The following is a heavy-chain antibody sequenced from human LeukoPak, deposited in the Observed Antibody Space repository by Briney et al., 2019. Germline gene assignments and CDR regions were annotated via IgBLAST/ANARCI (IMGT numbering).Heavy chain of an antibody. CDR2: INPSGGST. J-gene: IGHJ4*02. D-gene: IGHD3-3*01. V-gene: IGHV1-46*01. Sequence: ASVKVSCKASGYTFTSYYMHWVRQAPGQGLEWMGIINPSGGSTSYAQKFQGRVIMTRDTSTSPVYMELSSLRSEDTAVYYCARDEWRMDCFDYWGQGTLVTVSS. CDR3: ARDEWRMDCFDY. CDR1: GYTFTSYY.